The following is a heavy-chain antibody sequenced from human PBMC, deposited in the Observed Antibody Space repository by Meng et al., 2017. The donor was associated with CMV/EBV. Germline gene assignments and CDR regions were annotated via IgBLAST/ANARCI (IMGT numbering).Heavy chain of an antibody. Sequence: GESLMISCAASGSTFSSYWMSWVRQAPGKGLEWVANIKQDGSEKYYVDSVKGRFTISRDNAKNSPYLQMNSLRAEDTAVYYCARGGDFWSGYSWSYYGMDVWGQGTTVTVSS. J-gene: IGHJ6*02. CDR3: ARGGDFWSGYSWSYYGMDV. D-gene: IGHD3-3*01. CDR2: IKQDGSEK. CDR1: GSTFSSYW. V-gene: IGHV3-7*01.